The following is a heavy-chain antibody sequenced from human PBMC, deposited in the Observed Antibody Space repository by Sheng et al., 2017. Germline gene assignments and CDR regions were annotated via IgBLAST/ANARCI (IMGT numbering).Heavy chain of an antibody. J-gene: IGHJ4*02. CDR3: AKEGYYGSGSFGDY. V-gene: IGHV3-30*04. CDR1: GFTFSSYA. Sequence: QVQLVESGGGVVQPGRSLRLSCAASGFTFSSYAMHWVRQAPGKGLEWVAVISYDGSSEHYADSVRGRFTISRDNSKSTVYLQMNSLNAEDTAVYYCAKEGYYGSGSFGDYWGQGTLVTVSS. CDR2: ISYDGSSE. D-gene: IGHD3-10*01.